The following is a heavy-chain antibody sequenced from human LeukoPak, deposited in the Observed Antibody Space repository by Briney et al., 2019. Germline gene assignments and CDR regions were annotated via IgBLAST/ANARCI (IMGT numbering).Heavy chain of an antibody. J-gene: IGHJ4*02. Sequence: SETLSLTCTVSGGSISSYYWSWIRQPPGKGLEWIGYIYYSGSTNYNPSLKSRVTISVDTSKNQFSLKLSSVTAADTAVYYCARRAYSGSPFDYWGQGTLVTVSS. V-gene: IGHV4-59*08. D-gene: IGHD6-6*01. CDR1: GGSISSYY. CDR3: ARRAYSGSPFDY. CDR2: IYYSGST.